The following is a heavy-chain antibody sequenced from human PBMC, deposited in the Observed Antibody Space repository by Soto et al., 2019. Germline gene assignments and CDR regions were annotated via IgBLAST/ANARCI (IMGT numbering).Heavy chain of an antibody. D-gene: IGHD2-8*01. CDR1: GFTFSTYS. J-gene: IGHJ5*02. V-gene: IGHV3-48*02. CDR2: ISFSSSTI. CDR3: ARDNGMAGSFDP. Sequence: EVQLVESGGGLVQPGGSLRPSCAASGFTFSTYSMNWVRQAPGKGLEWVSYISFSSSTIFYADSVRGRFTISRDNAKNSLYRQMNTLRDEDTAVYYCARDNGMAGSFDPWGQGTLVTVSS.